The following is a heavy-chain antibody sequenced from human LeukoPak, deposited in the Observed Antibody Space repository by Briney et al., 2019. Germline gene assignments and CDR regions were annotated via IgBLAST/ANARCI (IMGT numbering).Heavy chain of an antibody. CDR1: GYTFTSYY. V-gene: IGHV1-46*03. CDR3: ARVLYSSGWYAPGFDY. J-gene: IGHJ4*02. D-gene: IGHD6-19*01. CDR2: INPSGGIT. Sequence: ASEKVSCKASGYTFTSYYMHWVRQAPGQGLEWMGIINPSGGITSYAQKFQGRVTMTRDTSTSTVYMELSSLRSEDTAVYYCARVLYSSGWYAPGFDYWGQGTLVTVSS.